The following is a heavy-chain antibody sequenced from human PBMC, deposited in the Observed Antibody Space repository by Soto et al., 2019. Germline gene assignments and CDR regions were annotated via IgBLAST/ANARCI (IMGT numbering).Heavy chain of an antibody. V-gene: IGHV4-39*01. CDR2: IYYSGST. CDR1: GGSVSSSSYY. CDR3: ARPRIQYGSGSYYTTYYLAY. D-gene: IGHD3-10*01. J-gene: IGHJ4*02. Sequence: PSGTLSLTCAVSGGSVSSSSYYWGWIRQPPGKGLEWIGSIYYSGSTYYNPSLKSRVTISVDTSKNQFSLKLSSVTAADTAVYYCARPRIQYGSGSYYTTYYLAYWGQGTLVTVSS.